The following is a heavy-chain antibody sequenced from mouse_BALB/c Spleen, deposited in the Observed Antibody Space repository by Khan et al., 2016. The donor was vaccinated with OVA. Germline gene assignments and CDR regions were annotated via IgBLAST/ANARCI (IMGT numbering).Heavy chain of an antibody. Sequence: VQLQQSGPELMKPGASVKISCKASGYSFTSYYIHWTKQSHGMSLEWIGCIDPFNGGISYNQKFKGKATLTVDQSSSTAYMHLSSLTSEDSAVYYCTRYGTDYWGQGTTLTVSS. CDR1: GYSFTSYY. J-gene: IGHJ2*01. CDR2: IDPFNGGI. CDR3: TRYGTDY. V-gene: IGHV1S135*01. D-gene: IGHD2-1*01.